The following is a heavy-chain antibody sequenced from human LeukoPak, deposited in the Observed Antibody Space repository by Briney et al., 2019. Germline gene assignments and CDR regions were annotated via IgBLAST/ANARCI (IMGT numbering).Heavy chain of an antibody. CDR2: IWYDGSNK. V-gene: IGHV3-33*01. J-gene: IGHJ3*02. CDR3: ARDQQVVTAAMGAFDI. CDR1: GFTFSSYG. Sequence: GGSLRLSCAASGFTFSSYGMHWVRQAPGKGLEWVAVIWYDGSNKYYADSVKGRFTISRDNSKNTLYLQMNSLRAEDTAVYYCARDQQVVTAAMGAFDIWGQGTMVTVSS. D-gene: IGHD2-2*01.